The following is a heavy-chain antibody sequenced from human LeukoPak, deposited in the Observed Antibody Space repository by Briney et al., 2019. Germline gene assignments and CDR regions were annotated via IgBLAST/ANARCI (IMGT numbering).Heavy chain of an antibody. CDR1: GGSIGSYY. CDR2: IYYGGST. Sequence: SETLSLTCTVSGGSIGSYYWSWVRQPPGKGLEWIGYIYYGGSTNYNPSLKSRVTMSVDTSKNHFSLKLSSVTAADTAVYYCARDQLGWADYWGQGTLVTVSS. J-gene: IGHJ4*02. V-gene: IGHV4-59*01. D-gene: IGHD7-27*01. CDR3: ARDQLGWADY.